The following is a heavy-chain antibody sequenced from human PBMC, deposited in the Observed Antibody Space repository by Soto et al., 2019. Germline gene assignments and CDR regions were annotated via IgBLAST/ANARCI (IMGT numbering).Heavy chain of an antibody. CDR1: GFTFTSQA. V-gene: IGHV3-23*01. CDR3: ARVKGYYVGTFYYYGMDV. Sequence: EVQLLESGGGLAQPGGSLRLSCVASGFTFTSQAMGWVRQAPGKGLEWVSVISASGTITYYADSVKGRFTISSDSSKNTLYLQMDSLRAEDTALYYCARVKGYYVGTFYYYGMDVWGQGTTVTVSS. D-gene: IGHD3-3*01. J-gene: IGHJ6*02. CDR2: ISASGTIT.